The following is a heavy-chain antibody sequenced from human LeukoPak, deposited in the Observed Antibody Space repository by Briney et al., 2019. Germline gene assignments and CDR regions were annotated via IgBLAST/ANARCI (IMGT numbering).Heavy chain of an antibody. D-gene: IGHD1-14*01. CDR2: IWYDGNTK. J-gene: IGHJ4*02. V-gene: IGHV3-33*01. CDR3: ARDEVITFRLFDH. Sequence: GMSLRLSCAASGFTLSAHGMHWVRQAPGKGLEWLAVIWYDGNTKYYSDSVKGRFTISKDSSKNTLYLEMNSLRAEDTAVYYCARDEVITFRLFDHWGQGTLVTVSS. CDR1: GFTLSAHG.